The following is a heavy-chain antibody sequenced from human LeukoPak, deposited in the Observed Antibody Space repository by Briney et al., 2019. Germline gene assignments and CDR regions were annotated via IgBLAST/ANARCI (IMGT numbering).Heavy chain of an antibody. V-gene: IGHV3-9*01. CDR3: AKGQLQYFDWLLLD. D-gene: IGHD3-9*01. CDR2: ISWNSGSI. Sequence: PGGSLRLSCTASGFTFDDYAMHWVRQAPGKGLEWVSGISWNSGSIGYADSVRGRFTISRDNSKNTLYLQMNSLRAEDTAMYYCAKGQLQYFDWLLLDWGQGTLVTVSS. CDR1: GFTFDDYA. J-gene: IGHJ4*02.